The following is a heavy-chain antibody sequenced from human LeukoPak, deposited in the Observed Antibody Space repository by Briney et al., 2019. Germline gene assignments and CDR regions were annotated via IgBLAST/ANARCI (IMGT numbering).Heavy chain of an antibody. V-gene: IGHV3-7*01. J-gene: IGHJ4*02. CDR2: IKEDGSEE. Sequence: GGSLRLSCAASGFTFSTYWMSWVRQAPGKGLEWVANIKEDGSEEYCVDSVKGRFTISRDNTKNSLYLQMNSLRAEYAAVYYCATYSYDFWSDRPFDYWGQGTLVTVSS. D-gene: IGHD3-3*01. CDR1: GFTFSTYW. CDR3: ATYSYDFWSDRPFDY.